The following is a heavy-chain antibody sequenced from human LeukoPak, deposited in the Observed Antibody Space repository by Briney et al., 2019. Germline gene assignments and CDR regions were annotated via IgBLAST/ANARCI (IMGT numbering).Heavy chain of an antibody. Sequence: SVKVSCTASGVTFSSYAISWVRQAPGQGLEWMGGIIPIFGTANYVQKFQGRVTITADGSTSTAYMELSSLRSEDTAVYYCARDSLHYYDSSGYDYWGQGTLVTVSS. CDR2: IIPIFGTA. CDR3: ARDSLHYYDSSGYDY. D-gene: IGHD3-22*01. V-gene: IGHV1-69*13. J-gene: IGHJ4*02. CDR1: GVTFSSYA.